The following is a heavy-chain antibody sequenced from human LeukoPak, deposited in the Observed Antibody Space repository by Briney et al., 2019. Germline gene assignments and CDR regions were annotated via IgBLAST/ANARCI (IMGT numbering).Heavy chain of an antibody. J-gene: IGHJ4*01. CDR2: VSTSNGDT. CDR3: ARVSDTSMVTPGFDS. D-gene: IGHD5-18*01. CDR1: GYNFNRYT. Sequence: EASVKVSCKTSGYNFNRYTITWVRQAPGQGLEWMGWVSTSNGDTNYAEKFQGRVTMTTETVTKTAYMELRRLRSDDTAMYFCARVSDTSMVTPGFDSWGQGTLVTVSS. V-gene: IGHV1-18*01.